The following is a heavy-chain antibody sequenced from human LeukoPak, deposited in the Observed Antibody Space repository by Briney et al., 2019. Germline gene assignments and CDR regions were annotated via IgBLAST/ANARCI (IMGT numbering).Heavy chain of an antibody. CDR1: GFTFSSYA. Sequence: PGGSLRLSCAASGFTFSSYAMSWVRQAPGKGLEWVSAISGSGGSTYYADSVKGRFTISRDNAKNTLYLQMNSLRAEDTAVYYCARASEYSSGWYTITEYFQHWGQGTLVTVSS. CDR2: ISGSGGST. CDR3: ARASEYSSGWYTITEYFQH. V-gene: IGHV3-23*01. J-gene: IGHJ1*01. D-gene: IGHD6-19*01.